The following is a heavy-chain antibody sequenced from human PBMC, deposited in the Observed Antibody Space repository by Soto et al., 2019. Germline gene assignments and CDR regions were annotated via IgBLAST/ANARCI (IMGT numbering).Heavy chain of an antibody. J-gene: IGHJ4*02. Sequence: QITLNESGPTQVKPRQTLTLTCTFSGFSLTTSGVGVGWIRQSPGKAPEWLALIYWDDDKRYSPSLKSRLTITKDPSKNQVVLTIADLDPADTATYYCAHRVLRTVFGLVTTTAIYFDFWGQGTPVAVSS. V-gene: IGHV2-5*02. CDR3: AHRVLRTVFGLVTTTAIYFDF. D-gene: IGHD3-3*01. CDR2: IYWDDDK. CDR1: GFSLTTSGVG.